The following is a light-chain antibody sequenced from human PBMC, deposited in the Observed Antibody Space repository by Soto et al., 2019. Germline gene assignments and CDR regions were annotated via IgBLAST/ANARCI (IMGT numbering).Light chain of an antibody. CDR2: AAS. CDR3: QQSSSTPPT. V-gene: IGKV1-39*01. CDR1: QSISSY. Sequence: DIQMTQSPSSLSASVGDRVTITCRASQSISSYLHWYQQKPGKAPKLLIYAASSLQSGVPSRFSGSGSVTDFTLTISSLQPEDFATYYCQQSSSTPPTFGQGTKLEIK. J-gene: IGKJ2*01.